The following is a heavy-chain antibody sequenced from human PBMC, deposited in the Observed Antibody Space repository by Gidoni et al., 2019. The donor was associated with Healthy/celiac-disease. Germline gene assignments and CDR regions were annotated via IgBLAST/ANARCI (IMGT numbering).Heavy chain of an antibody. CDR2: ISPILGIA. J-gene: IGHJ6*02. V-gene: IGHV1-69*08. D-gene: IGHD3-22*01. Sequence: QVQLVQSGAEVKKPGSSGKVSCKASGGTFSSDKTRWGRTAPGQGLEWMGRISPILGIANYAQKFQGRVTITADKSTSTAYMELSSLSSEDTAVYYCARDQRGYYDSSGFGPSYYYYGMDVWGQGTTVTVSS. CDR1: GGTFSSDK. CDR3: ARDQRGYYDSSGFGPSYYYYGMDV.